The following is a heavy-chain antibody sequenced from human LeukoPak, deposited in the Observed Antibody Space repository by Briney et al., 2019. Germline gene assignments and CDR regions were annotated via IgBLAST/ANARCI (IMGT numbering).Heavy chain of an antibody. J-gene: IGHJ4*02. CDR3: AKAPVTTCRGAYCYPFDY. V-gene: IGHV3-23*01. D-gene: IGHD2-21*01. Sequence: GGPLRLSCAASGFTFSSYAMSWVRQAPGKGLEWVSAISDSGNTYHADSVKGRFTISRDSFKNTLFLQMNRLRPEDAAVYYCAKAPVTTCRGAYCYPFDYWGQGTLVTVSS. CDR1: GFTFSSYA. CDR2: ISDSGNT.